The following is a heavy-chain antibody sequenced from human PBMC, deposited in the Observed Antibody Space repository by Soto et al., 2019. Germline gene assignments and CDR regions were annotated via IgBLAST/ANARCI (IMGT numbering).Heavy chain of an antibody. Sequence: GSLRLSCAASGFTFSSYAMSWVRQAPGKGLEWVSAISGSGGSTYYADSVKGRFTISRDNSKNTLYLQMNSLRAEDTAVYYCAKAQQYYDSSGYYYFGYWGQGTLVTVSS. J-gene: IGHJ4*02. CDR1: GFTFSSYA. CDR2: ISGSGGST. D-gene: IGHD3-22*01. CDR3: AKAQQYYDSSGYYYFGY. V-gene: IGHV3-23*01.